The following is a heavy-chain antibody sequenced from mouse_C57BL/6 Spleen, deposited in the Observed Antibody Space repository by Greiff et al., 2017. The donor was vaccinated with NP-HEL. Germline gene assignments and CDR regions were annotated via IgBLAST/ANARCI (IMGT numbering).Heavy chain of an antibody. CDR1: GYAFSSSW. Sequence: VQLQQSGPELVKPGASVKISCKASGYAFSSSWMNWVKQRPGKGLEWIGRIYPGDGDTNYNGKFKGKATLTADKSSSTAYMQLSSLTSEDSAVYFCARWELTGTDYWGQGTTLTVSS. CDR3: ARWELTGTDY. V-gene: IGHV1-82*01. CDR2: IYPGDGDT. J-gene: IGHJ2*01. D-gene: IGHD4-1*01.